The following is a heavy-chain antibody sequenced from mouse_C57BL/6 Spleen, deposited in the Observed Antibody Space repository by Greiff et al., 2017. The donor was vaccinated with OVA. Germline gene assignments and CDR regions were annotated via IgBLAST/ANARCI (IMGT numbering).Heavy chain of an antibody. D-gene: IGHD2-5*01. V-gene: IGHV1-76*01. CDR3: ARDYSNSYAMDY. J-gene: IGHJ4*01. CDR2: IYPGSGNT. Sequence: VQLVESGAELVRPGASVKLSCKASGYTFTDYYINWVKQRPGQGLEWIARIYPGSGNTYYNEKFKGKATLTAEKSSSTAYMQISSLTSEDSAVYFCARDYSNSYAMDYWGQGTSVTVSS. CDR1: GYTFTDYY.